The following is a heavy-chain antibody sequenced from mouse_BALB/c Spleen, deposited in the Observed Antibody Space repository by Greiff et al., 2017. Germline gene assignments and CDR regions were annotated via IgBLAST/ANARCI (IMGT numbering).Heavy chain of an antibody. CDR3: TRSALRLRGFAY. CDR2: IYPSDSYT. V-gene: IGHV1-69*02. D-gene: IGHD1-2*01. J-gene: IGHJ3*01. Sequence: QVQLQQPGAELVRPGASVKLSCKASGYTFTSYWINWVKQRPGQGLEWIGNIYPSDSYTNYNQKFKDKATLTVDKSSSTAYMQLSSPTSEDSAVYYCTRSALRLRGFAYWGQGTLVTVSA. CDR1: GYTFTSYW.